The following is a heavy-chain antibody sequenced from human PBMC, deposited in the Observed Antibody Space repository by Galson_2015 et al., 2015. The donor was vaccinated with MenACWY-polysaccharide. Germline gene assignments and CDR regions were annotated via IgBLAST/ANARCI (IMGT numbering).Heavy chain of an antibody. D-gene: IGHD3-22*01. V-gene: IGHV3-49*03. J-gene: IGHJ3*02. CDR1: GFTFGDYG. CDR2: IRSKAYGGKP. CDR3: TRFPAYFHDNSAAIDAFDI. Sequence: SLRLSCAASGFTFGDYGMIWIRQAPGKGLEWISLIRSKAYGGKPESAASVKGRFTMSRADSKRIAYLQMNSLNTQDTAVHYCTRFPAYFHDNSAAIDAFDIWGQGTMVTVSS.